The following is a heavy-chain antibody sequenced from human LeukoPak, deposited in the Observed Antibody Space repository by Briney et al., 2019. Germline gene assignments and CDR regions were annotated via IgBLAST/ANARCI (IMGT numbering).Heavy chain of an antibody. CDR3: ARGVDL. Sequence: PSETLSLTCGVSSGSLSGYYWRWIRQPPGGGLEWLGEITHSGSPNYNPSLKSRVTISGDTSKKQFSLNLKSVTAADTGVYYCARGVDLWGRGTPVTVPS. J-gene: IGHJ2*01. V-gene: IGHV4-34*01. CDR2: ITHSGSP. CDR1: SGSLSGYY.